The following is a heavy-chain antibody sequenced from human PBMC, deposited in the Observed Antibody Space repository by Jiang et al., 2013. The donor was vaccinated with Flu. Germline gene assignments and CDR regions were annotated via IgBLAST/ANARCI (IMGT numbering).Heavy chain of an antibody. CDR3: ARDLYGGYCGSDCYSSYFDY. Sequence: QLVESGGGVVQPGRSLRLSCAASGFTFSGYGMHWVRQAPGKGLEWVALIWSDGSNKYYADSVKGRFTISRDNSKNTLYLQVNSLRAEDTAMYYCARDLYGGYCGSDCYSSYFDYWGQGTLVTVSS. D-gene: IGHD2-21*02. CDR2: IWSDGSNK. V-gene: IGHV3-33*01. CDR1: GFTFSGYG. J-gene: IGHJ4*02.